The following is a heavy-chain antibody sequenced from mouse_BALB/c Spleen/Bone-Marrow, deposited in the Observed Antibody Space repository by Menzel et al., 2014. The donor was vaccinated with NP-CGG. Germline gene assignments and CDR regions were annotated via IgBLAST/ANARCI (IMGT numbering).Heavy chain of an antibody. J-gene: IGHJ2*01. CDR1: VFTFSSFA. Sequence: EVKLMDAGGGVVQPGGSLKLSCAASVFTFSSFAMHWVRQAPEKGLEWVAYIRSGSSTIYYADTVMGRFTISRDNPKNTLFLQMASLRSEVTAMYCGARSGSSSGYIDYWGKCTPFPVST. CDR2: IRSGSSTI. D-gene: IGHD1-1*01. CDR3: ARSGSSSGYIDY. V-gene: IGHV5-17*02.